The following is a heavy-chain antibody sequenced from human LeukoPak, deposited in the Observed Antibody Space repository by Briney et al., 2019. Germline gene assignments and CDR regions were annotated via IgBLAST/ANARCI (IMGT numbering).Heavy chain of an antibody. V-gene: IGHV3-21*04. Sequence: PGGSLRLSCAASEFTFSSYKMNWVRQAPGKGLEWVSSISSTGDYIYYAESVKGRFTISRDNAKNSLYLQMNSLRAEDTAVYYCAGPMRYSSGWSRWGQGTLVTVSS. CDR1: EFTFSSYK. J-gene: IGHJ4*02. CDR2: ISSTGDYI. CDR3: AGPMRYSSGWSR. D-gene: IGHD6-19*01.